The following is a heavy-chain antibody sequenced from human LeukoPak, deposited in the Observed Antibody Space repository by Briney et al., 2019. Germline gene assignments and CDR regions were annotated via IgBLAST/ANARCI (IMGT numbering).Heavy chain of an antibody. CDR1: GGSFSGYY. D-gene: IGHD1-26*01. J-gene: IGHJ5*02. CDR3: ARGLKVGATTRQWFDP. V-gene: IGHV4-34*01. CDR2: VNHSGST. Sequence: PSETLSLTCAVYGGSFSGYYWSWIRQPPGKGLEWIGEVNHSGSTNYNPSLKSRVTISVDTSKNQFSLKRSSVTAADTAVYYCARGLKVGATTRQWFDPWGQGTLVTVSS.